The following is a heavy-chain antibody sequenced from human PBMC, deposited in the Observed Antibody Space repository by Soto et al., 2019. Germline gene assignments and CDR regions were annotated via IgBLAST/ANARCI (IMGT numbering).Heavy chain of an antibody. Sequence: SETLSLTCTVSGGSISSYYWSWIRQPPGKGLEWIGYIYYSGGTNYNPSLKSRVTISVDTSKNQFSLKLSSVTAADTAVYYCARKVTVFDYWGQGTLVTVSS. V-gene: IGHV4-59*01. CDR2: IYYSGGT. CDR3: ARKVTVFDY. CDR1: GGSISSYY. D-gene: IGHD4-17*01. J-gene: IGHJ4*02.